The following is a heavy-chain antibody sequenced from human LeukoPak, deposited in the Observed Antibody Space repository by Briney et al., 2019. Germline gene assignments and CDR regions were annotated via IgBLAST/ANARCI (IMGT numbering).Heavy chain of an antibody. D-gene: IGHD2-2*01. J-gene: IGHJ5*02. V-gene: IGHV1-69*05. CDR3: ARADCSSTSCYSRSHWFDP. CDR1: GGTFSSYA. Sequence: GASVKVSCKASGGTFSSYAISWVRQAPGQGLEWMGGIIPIFGTANYAQKFQGRVTITTDESTSTAYMELSSLRSEDTAVYYCARADCSSTSCYSRSHWFDPWGQGTLVTVFS. CDR2: IIPIFGTA.